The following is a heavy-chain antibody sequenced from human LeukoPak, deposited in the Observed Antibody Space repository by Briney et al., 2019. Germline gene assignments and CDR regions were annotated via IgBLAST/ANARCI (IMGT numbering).Heavy chain of an antibody. Sequence: SQTLSLTCTVSGGSISSGGYYWSWIRQPPGKGLEWIGEINHSGSTNYNPSLKSRVTISVDTSKNQFSLKLSSVTAADTAVYYCARGRGIAARSVPDYWGQGTLVTVSS. CDR1: GGSISSGGYY. CDR2: INHSGST. CDR3: ARGRGIAARSVPDY. J-gene: IGHJ4*02. V-gene: IGHV4-30-2*01. D-gene: IGHD6-6*01.